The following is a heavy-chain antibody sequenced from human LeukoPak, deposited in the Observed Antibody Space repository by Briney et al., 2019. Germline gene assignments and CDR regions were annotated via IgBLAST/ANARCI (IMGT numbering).Heavy chain of an antibody. J-gene: IGHJ6*02. D-gene: IGHD3-9*01. V-gene: IGHV3-11*06. CDR2: ISSSSRHT. CDR3: ARDLTGMDV. Sequence: GGSLRLSCAASGFTFSHYYMTWIRQAPGKGLEWVSYISSSSRHTNYADSVKGRFTISRDNAKNSLYLQMNSLRAEDTAVYYCARDLTGMDVWGQGTTVTVSS. CDR1: GFTFSHYY.